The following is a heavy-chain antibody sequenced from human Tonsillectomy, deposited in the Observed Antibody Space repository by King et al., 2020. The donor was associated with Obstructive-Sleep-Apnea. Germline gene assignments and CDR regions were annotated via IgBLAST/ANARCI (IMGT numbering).Heavy chain of an antibody. D-gene: IGHD2-2*01. J-gene: IGHJ4*02. CDR1: GYSISNGYY. V-gene: IGHV4-38-2*02. CDR3: AGEIQPAATLNFDY. CDR2: IYYSGST. Sequence: QLQESGPGLVKPSETLSLTCSVSGYSISNGYYWGWIRQPPGKGLEWIGSIYYSGSTYYNPSLKSRVTISVDTSKNQFSLKLSSVTAADTAVYYCAGEIQPAATLNFDYWGQGTLVTVSS.